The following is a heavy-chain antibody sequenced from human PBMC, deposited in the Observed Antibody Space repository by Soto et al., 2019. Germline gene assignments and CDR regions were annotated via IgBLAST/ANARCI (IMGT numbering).Heavy chain of an antibody. CDR3: AIAKFGVVITDPIDY. V-gene: IGHV1-69*02. J-gene: IGHJ4*02. D-gene: IGHD3-3*01. CDR2: IIPILGIA. CDR1: GGTFSSYT. Sequence: SVKVSWKASGGTFSSYTISWVRQAPGQGLEWMGRIIPILGIANYAQKFQGRVTITADKSTSTAYMELSSLRSEDTAVYYCAIAKFGVVITDPIDYWGQRTLVTGSS.